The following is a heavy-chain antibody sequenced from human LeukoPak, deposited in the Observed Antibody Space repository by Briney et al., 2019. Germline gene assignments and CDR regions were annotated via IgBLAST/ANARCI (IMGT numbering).Heavy chain of an antibody. CDR1: GFTFSNAW. Sequence: PGGSLRLSCAASGFTFSNAWMSWVRQAPGKGLEWVGRIKSKTDGGTTDYAAPVKGRFTISRDDSKNTLYLQMNSLKTEDTAVYYCTTDRYNWNDGLDYWGQGTLVTVSS. CDR3: TTDRYNWNDGLDY. CDR2: IKSKTDGGTT. D-gene: IGHD1-1*01. J-gene: IGHJ4*02. V-gene: IGHV3-15*01.